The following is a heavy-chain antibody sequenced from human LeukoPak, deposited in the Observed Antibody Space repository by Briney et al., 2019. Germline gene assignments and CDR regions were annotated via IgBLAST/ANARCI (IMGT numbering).Heavy chain of an antibody. CDR1: GFTVSSNY. CDR3: ARAGSGRLYNWFDP. CDR2: IYSGGST. D-gene: IGHD6-19*01. J-gene: IGHJ5*02. V-gene: IGHV3-66*02. Sequence: SGGSLRLSCAAPGFTVSSNYMSWVRKAPGKGLEWVSVIYSGGSTYYADSVKGRFTISRDNSKNTLYLQMDSLRAEDTAVYYWARAGSGRLYNWFDPWGQGTLVTVSS.